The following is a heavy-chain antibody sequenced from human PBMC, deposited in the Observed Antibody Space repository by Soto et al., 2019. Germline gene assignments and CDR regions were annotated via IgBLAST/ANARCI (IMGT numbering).Heavy chain of an antibody. CDR2: VYNSGST. D-gene: IGHD6-13*01. CDR3: ARYRREAVAGYTLDN. J-gene: IGHJ4*02. V-gene: IGHV4-59*01. CDR1: GGSISSNY. Sequence: PSETLSLTCTVSGGSISSNYWTWIRQPPGKGLEWIGYVYNSGSTNYNPSLKSRVTISEDTSKSQFPLKVNSMTAADTAVYYCARYRREAVAGYTLDNWGQGILVTVYS.